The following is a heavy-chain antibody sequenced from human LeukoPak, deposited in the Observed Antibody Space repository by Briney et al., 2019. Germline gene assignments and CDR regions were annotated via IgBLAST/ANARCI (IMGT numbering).Heavy chain of an antibody. Sequence: ASVKVSCKASGGTFSSYAISWVRQAPGQGLEWMGGIIPIFGTANYAQKFQGRVTITADESTSTAYMELSSLRSEDTAVYYCASPSPTVYSSSSVFDYWGQGTLVTVSS. V-gene: IGHV1-69*13. CDR1: GGTFSSYA. CDR3: ASPSPTVYSSSSVFDY. D-gene: IGHD6-6*01. CDR2: IIPIFGTA. J-gene: IGHJ4*02.